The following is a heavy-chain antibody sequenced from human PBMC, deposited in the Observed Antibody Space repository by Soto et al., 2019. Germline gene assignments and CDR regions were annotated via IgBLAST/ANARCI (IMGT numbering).Heavy chain of an antibody. D-gene: IGHD6-19*01. CDR3: ARDGAVAGFNWFDP. V-gene: IGHV3-30-3*01. CDR2: ISYDGSNK. Sequence: PGGSLRLSCAASGFTFSSYAMHWVRQAPGKGLEWVAVISYDGSNKYYADSVKGRFTISRDNSKNTLYLQMNSLRAEDTAAYYCARDGAVAGFNWFDPWGQGTLVTVSS. CDR1: GFTFSSYA. J-gene: IGHJ5*02.